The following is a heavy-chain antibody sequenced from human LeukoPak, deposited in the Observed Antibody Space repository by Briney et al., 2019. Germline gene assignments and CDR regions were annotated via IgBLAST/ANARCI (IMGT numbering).Heavy chain of an antibody. D-gene: IGHD4-17*01. V-gene: IGHV3-30*18. CDR1: GFTFSNYG. Sequence: GGSLRLSCAASGFTFSNYGMHWVRQAPGKGLEWVTGISYDGTSQYYADSVKGRFTISRDNSRNTMFLQMNSLRAEDTALYYCTKDKGYGDYYYYYGMDVWGQGTTVTVS. CDR2: ISYDGTSQ. J-gene: IGHJ6*02. CDR3: TKDKGYGDYYYYYGMDV.